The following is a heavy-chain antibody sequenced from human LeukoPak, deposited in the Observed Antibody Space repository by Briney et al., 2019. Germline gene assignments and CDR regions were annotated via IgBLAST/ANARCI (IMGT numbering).Heavy chain of an antibody. CDR1: GGTINTYY. V-gene: IGHV4-59*01. CDR3: ARRSGYSYGLFDY. J-gene: IGHJ4*02. D-gene: IGHD5-18*01. Sequence: SETLSLTCTVSGGTINTYYWSWIRQPPGKGLEWIGYIYYSGSTNYNPSLKSRVTISVDTSKNQFSLKLSSVTAADTAVYYCARRSGYSYGLFDYWGQGTLVTVSS. CDR2: IYYSGST.